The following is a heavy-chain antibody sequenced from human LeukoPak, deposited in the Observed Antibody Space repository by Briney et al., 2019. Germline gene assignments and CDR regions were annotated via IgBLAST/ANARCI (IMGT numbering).Heavy chain of an antibody. Sequence: GGSLRLSCAASGFTFSSYAMTWVRQAPGKGLDWVSTLSDSGGNTYYADSVKGRFTISRDNGKNTLYLQMNSLRAEDTAVYYCASYLTSIPSGMDVWGQGATVTVSS. J-gene: IGHJ6*02. D-gene: IGHD1-26*01. CDR3: ASYLTSIPSGMDV. CDR1: GFTFSSYA. V-gene: IGHV3-23*01. CDR2: LSDSGGNT.